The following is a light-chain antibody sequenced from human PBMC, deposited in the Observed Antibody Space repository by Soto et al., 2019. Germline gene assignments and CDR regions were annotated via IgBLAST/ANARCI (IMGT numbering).Light chain of an antibody. V-gene: IGLV1-40*01. Sequence: QAVVTQPPSVSGAPGQRVTISCTGSSSNIGAGSDVHWYQHLPGTAPKLLIYGNSNRPSGVPDRFSGSKSGTSASLAITGLQAEDEADYYCQSYDSSLSGRGVFGGGTKLTVL. CDR1: SSNIGAGSD. J-gene: IGLJ2*01. CDR3: QSYDSSLSGRGV. CDR2: GNS.